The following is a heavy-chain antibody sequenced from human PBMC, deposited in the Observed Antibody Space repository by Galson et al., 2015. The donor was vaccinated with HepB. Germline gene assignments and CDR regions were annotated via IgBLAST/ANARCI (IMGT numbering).Heavy chain of an antibody. CDR1: GFSLSTSGVG. V-gene: IGHV2-5*02. Sequence: PALVKPTQPLTLTCTFSGFSLSTSGVGVGWIRQPPGKALEWLALIYWDDDKRYSPSLKSRLTITKDTSKNQVVLTMTNMDPVDTATYYCAHRGLGGGSSCYDYWGQGTLVTVSS. D-gene: IGHD6-13*01. J-gene: IGHJ4*02. CDR3: AHRGLGGGSSCYDY. CDR2: IYWDDDK.